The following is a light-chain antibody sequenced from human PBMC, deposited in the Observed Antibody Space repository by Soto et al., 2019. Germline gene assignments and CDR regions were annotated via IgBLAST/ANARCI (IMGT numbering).Light chain of an antibody. Sequence: EIVLTQSPGSLSLSPGDRATLSCRASQSVSSASLAWYQQRPGQAPRLLIYGASNRATGMPDRFSGSGSGTHFTLTISRLEPEDFAVYYCQLYSGSPMYTFGQGTRLDVK. CDR3: QLYSGSPMYT. V-gene: IGKV3-20*01. CDR1: QSVSSAS. J-gene: IGKJ2*01. CDR2: GAS.